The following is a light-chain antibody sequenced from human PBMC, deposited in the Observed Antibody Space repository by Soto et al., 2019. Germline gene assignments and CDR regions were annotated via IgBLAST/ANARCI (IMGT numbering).Light chain of an antibody. CDR3: QQYYRYPRK. Sequence: AILMTQSPSSLSAPTGYRVTISCRASQDIGSVLAWYQQKAGKAPKLLIYVASALQTGVPSRFSGSGSGTDLTLTISRLQSEDSANYYCQQYYRYPRKFGQGTKV. CDR1: QDIGSV. J-gene: IGKJ1*01. V-gene: IGKV1-8*01. CDR2: VAS.